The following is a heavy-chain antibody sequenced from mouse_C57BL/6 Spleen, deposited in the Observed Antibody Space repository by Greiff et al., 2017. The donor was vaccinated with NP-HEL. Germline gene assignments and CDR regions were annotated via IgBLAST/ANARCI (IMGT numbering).Heavy chain of an antibody. Sequence: VQLQQPGAELVKPGASVKLSCKASGYTFTSYWMHWVKQRPGQGLEWIGMIHPNSGSTNYNEKFKSKATLTVDKSSSTAYMQLSSLTSEDSAVYYCARDWVGAWFAYWGQGALVTVSA. CDR1: GYTFTSYW. CDR3: ARDWVGAWFAY. V-gene: IGHV1-64*01. CDR2: IHPNSGST. D-gene: IGHD4-1*01. J-gene: IGHJ3*01.